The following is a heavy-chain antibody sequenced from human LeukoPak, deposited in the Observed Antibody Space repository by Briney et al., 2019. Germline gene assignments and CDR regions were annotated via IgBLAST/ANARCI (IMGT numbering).Heavy chain of an antibody. V-gene: IGHV3-21*01. D-gene: IGHD4-23*01. J-gene: IGHJ4*02. CDR3: ARGATVRTPPVDY. CDR1: GFSFSSYS. CDR2: ISTSSSYI. Sequence: GGSLRLSCAASGFSFSSYSMNWVRQAPGKGLEWVSSISTSSSYIYYADSVKGRFTISRDNAKNSLYLQMNSLRAEDAAVYYCARGATVRTPPVDYWGQGTLVTVSS.